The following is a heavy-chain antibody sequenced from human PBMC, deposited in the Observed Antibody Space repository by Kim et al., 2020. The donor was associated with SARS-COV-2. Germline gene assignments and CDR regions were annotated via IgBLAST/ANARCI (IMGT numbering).Heavy chain of an antibody. V-gene: IGHV3-30*07. CDR3: ARRGQDSAWSFDY. D-gene: IGHD6-19*01. Sequence: ADSMKGRFTISRDNSKHTMYLQMNSLRDEDTAVYYCARRGQDSAWSFDYWGQGTLVTVSS. J-gene: IGHJ4*02.